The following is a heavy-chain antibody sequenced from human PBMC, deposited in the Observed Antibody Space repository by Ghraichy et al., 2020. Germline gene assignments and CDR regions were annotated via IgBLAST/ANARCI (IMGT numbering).Heavy chain of an antibody. Sequence: SETLSLTCTVSGGSINSYYWSWIRQPPGKGLEWIGYIYSSGSTNYNPSLKSRVTISVDTSKNQFSLKLSSVTAADTAVYYCARQGIAVAKLYWYVDLWGRGTLVTVSS. CDR2: IYSSGST. V-gene: IGHV4-59*08. CDR1: GGSINSYY. J-gene: IGHJ2*01. D-gene: IGHD6-19*01. CDR3: ARQGIAVAKLYWYVDL.